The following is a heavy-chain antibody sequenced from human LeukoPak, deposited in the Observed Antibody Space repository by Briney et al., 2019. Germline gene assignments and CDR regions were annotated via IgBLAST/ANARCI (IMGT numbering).Heavy chain of an antibody. CDR2: IYHSGST. V-gene: IGHV4-38-2*01. J-gene: IGHJ5*02. D-gene: IGHD3-10*01. Sequence: SETLSLTCAVSGYSISSGYYWGWIRQPPGKGLEWIGSIYHSGSTYYNPSLKSRVTISVDTSKNQFSLKLSPVTAADTAVYYCARVGSASDNWFDPWGQGTLVTVSS. CDR3: ARVGSASDNWFDP. CDR1: GYSISSGYY.